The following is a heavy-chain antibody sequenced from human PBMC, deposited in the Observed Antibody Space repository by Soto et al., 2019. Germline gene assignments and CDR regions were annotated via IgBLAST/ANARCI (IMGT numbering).Heavy chain of an antibody. CDR2: ISYDGSKE. CDR3: AKGLRDIVVVVAATPYYGMDV. D-gene: IGHD2-15*01. Sequence: HPGGSLRLSCAASGFIFTSYNIHWVRQAPGKGLEWVAAISYDGSKEYYADSVKGRFTISRDNSKNTLYLQMNSLKAEDTAVYYCAKGLRDIVVVVAATPYYGMDVWGQGTTVTVSS. V-gene: IGHV3-30*01. J-gene: IGHJ6*02. CDR1: GFIFTSYN.